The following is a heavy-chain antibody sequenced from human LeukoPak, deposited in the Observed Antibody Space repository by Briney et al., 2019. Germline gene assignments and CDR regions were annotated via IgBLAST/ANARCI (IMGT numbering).Heavy chain of an antibody. CDR1: GFTFSSYS. Sequence: GGSLRLSCAASGFTFSSYSMNWVRQAPGKGLEWVSSISSSSSYIYYADSVKGRFTISRDNAKNSLYLQMNSLRAEDTAVYYCARAHCSSISCYSDYYYYMDVWGKGTTVTVSS. CDR3: ARAHCSSISCYSDYYYYMDV. CDR2: ISSSSSYI. J-gene: IGHJ6*03. D-gene: IGHD2-2*01. V-gene: IGHV3-21*01.